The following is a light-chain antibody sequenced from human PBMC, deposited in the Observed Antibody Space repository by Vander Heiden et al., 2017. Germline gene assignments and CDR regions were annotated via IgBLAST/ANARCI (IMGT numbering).Light chain of an antibody. V-gene: IGKV4-1*01. CDR2: WAS. J-gene: IGKJ4*01. Sequence: DIVMAQSPYSLAVSLGERATINCKSSQSVVYSTNNENFLALYQQKPGQPPKLLIYWASTRQSGVPDRFSGSGSGTDFTLSISSLQAEDVAVYYCQQYYHTPLTFGGGTQVEIK. CDR1: QSVVYSTNNENF. CDR3: QQYYHTPLT.